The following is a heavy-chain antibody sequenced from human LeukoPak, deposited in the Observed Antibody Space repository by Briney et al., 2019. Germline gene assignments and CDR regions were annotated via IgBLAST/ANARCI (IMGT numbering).Heavy chain of an antibody. CDR3: ARGRITMVRGVIINYYYYMDV. D-gene: IGHD3-10*01. V-gene: IGHV1-2*02. Sequence: GASVKVSCKASGYTFTNYAMNWVRQAPGQGLEWMGWINPNSGGTNYAQKFQGRVTMTRDTSISTAYMELSRLRSDDTAVYYCARGRITMVRGVIINYYYYMDVWGKGTTVTVSS. J-gene: IGHJ6*03. CDR1: GYTFTNYA. CDR2: INPNSGGT.